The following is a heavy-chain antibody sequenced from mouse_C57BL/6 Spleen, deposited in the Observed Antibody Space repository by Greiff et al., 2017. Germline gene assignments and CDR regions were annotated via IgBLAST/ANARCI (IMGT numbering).Heavy chain of an antibody. D-gene: IGHD1-1*01. CDR2: ISSGGSYT. CDR3: ERQGEYDGSSPLWYFDV. V-gene: IGHV5-6*01. Sequence: EVQRVESGGDLVKPGGSLKLSCAASGFTFSSYGMSWVSQTPDKRLEWVATISSGGSYTYYPDSVKGRFPISRDNAKNPLYLQMSSLKSEDTAMLYCERQGEYDGSSPLWYFDVWGTGTTVTVSS. CDR1: GFTFSSYG. J-gene: IGHJ1*03.